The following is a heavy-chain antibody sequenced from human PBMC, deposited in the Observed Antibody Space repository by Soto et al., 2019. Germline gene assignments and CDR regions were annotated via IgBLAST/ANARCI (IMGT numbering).Heavy chain of an antibody. V-gene: IGHV3-33*07. CDR2: SWYDGTNK. J-gene: IGHJ6*04. D-gene: IGHD4-17*01. Sequence: GGSLRLSCAASGFTLNTYGMYWVRQAPGKGLEWVAVSWYDGTNKDYADSVKGRFTISRDNSRNTLYLQMNSLRAEDTAVYYCAILDFGDYLLSYGVDVWGKGTRVTVSS. CDR3: AILDFGDYLLSYGVDV. CDR1: GFTLNTYG.